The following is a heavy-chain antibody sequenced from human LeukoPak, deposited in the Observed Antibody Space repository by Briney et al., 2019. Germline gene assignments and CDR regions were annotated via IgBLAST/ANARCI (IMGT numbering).Heavy chain of an antibody. CDR1: GYTFTGYY. Sequence: ASVKVSCKASGYTFTGYYMHWVRQAPGQGLEWMGWINPNSGGTNYAQKFQGRVTMTRDTSISTAYMELSRLRSDDTAVYYCARDSCSSTSCYVPSYYYYGMDVWGQGTTVTVSS. CDR3: ARDSCSSTSCYVPSYYYYGMDV. J-gene: IGHJ6*02. D-gene: IGHD2-2*01. V-gene: IGHV1-2*02. CDR2: INPNSGGT.